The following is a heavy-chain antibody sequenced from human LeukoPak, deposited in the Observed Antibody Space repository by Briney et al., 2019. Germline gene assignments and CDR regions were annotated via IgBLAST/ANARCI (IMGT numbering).Heavy chain of an antibody. CDR2: IYYSGST. CDR1: GGSISSSSYY. Sequence: PSETLSLTCTVSGGSISSSSYYWGWIRQPPGKGLEWIGSIYYSGSTYYNPSLKRRVTISVDTSKNPFSLKLSSVTAADTAVYYCARLSIVWFGEFDYWGQGTLVTVSS. D-gene: IGHD3-10*01. J-gene: IGHJ4*02. CDR3: ARLSIVWFGEFDY. V-gene: IGHV4-39*01.